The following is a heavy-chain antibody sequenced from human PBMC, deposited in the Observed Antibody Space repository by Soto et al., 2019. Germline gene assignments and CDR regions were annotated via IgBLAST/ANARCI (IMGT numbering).Heavy chain of an antibody. CDR1: GGTFSSYA. V-gene: IGHV1-69*01. Sequence: QVQLVQSGAEVKKPGSSVKVSCKASGGTFSSYAISWVRQAPGQGLEWMGGIIPIFGTANYAQKFQGRVTITADESTSTADMELSSLRSEDTAVYYCATTSYSTYYYYYGMDVWGQVTTVTVSS. CDR2: IIPIFGTA. J-gene: IGHJ6*02. CDR3: ATTSYSTYYYYYGMDV. D-gene: IGHD1-26*01.